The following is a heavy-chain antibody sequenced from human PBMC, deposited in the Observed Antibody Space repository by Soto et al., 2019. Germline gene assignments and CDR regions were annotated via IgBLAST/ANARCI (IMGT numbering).Heavy chain of an antibody. V-gene: IGHV1-8*01. CDR2: MNPNTGDT. Sequence: QVQLVQSGAEVKKPGASVKVSCKASGYTFISYDINWVRQATGQGLEWMGWMNPNTGDTGYAQKFQGRVTMTRNTSINTANLELSSLRSDDTAVYFCERGDGYIFDYWGQGTLVTVSS. D-gene: IGHD5-12*01. J-gene: IGHJ4*02. CDR1: GYTFISYD. CDR3: ERGDGYIFDY.